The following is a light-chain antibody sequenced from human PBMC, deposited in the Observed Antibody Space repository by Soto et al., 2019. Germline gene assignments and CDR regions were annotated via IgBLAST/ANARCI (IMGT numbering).Light chain of an antibody. V-gene: IGKV1-13*02. CDR2: DAS. J-gene: IGKJ2*01. Sequence: AIQLTQSPSSLSASVGDRVTITCRASQGISSALAWYQQKPGKAPKLLIYDASSLESGVPSRFSGSGSGTDFTLTISSLQREDFATYYCHQFNSYPHTFRQGTKLEIK. CDR3: HQFNSYPHT. CDR1: QGISSA.